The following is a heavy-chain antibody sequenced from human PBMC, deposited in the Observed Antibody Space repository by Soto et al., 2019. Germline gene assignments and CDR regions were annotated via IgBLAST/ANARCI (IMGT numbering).Heavy chain of an antibody. V-gene: IGHV4-59*08. Sequence: SETLSLTCTVSGGSISSYYWSWIRQPPGKGLEWIGYIYYSGSTNYNPSLKSRVTISVDTSKNQFSLKLSSVTAADTAVYYCARRYGYSFDYWGQGTVVTVSS. CDR3: ARRYGYSFDY. CDR2: IYYSGST. J-gene: IGHJ4*02. D-gene: IGHD1-1*01. CDR1: GGSISSYY.